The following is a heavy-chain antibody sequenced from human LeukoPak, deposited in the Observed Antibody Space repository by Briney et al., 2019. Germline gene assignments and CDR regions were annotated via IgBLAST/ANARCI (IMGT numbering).Heavy chain of an antibody. D-gene: IGHD5-24*01. Sequence: ASVKVSCKASGYTFTSYGISWVRQAPGQGLEWMGWISADNGNTNYAQKLQGRVTMTRDTSISTSYMELSRLRSDDTAVSPCARAVVGVSPGVIDLATIDYWGQGTLVTVSS. J-gene: IGHJ4*02. CDR3: ARAVVGVSPGVIDLATIDY. CDR1: GYTFTSYG. CDR2: ISADNGNT. V-gene: IGHV1-18*01.